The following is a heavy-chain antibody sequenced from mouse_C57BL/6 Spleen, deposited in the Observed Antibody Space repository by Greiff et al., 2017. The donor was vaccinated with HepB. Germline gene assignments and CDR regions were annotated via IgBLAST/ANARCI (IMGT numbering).Heavy chain of an antibody. J-gene: IGHJ4*01. CDR2: IWSGGST. CDR1: GFSLTSYG. V-gene: IGHV2-2*01. Sequence: VKVEESGPGLVQPSQSLSITCTVSGFSLTSYGVHWVRQSPGKGLEWLGVIWSGGSTDYNADFISRLSISKDNSKSQVFFIMNSLQADDTAIYYCASPRDDYGAMDYWGQGTSVTVSS. D-gene: IGHD2-4*01. CDR3: ASPRDDYGAMDY.